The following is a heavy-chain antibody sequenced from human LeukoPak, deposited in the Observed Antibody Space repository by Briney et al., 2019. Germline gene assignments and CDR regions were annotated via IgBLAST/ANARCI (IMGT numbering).Heavy chain of an antibody. V-gene: IGHV5-51*01. D-gene: IGHD5-24*01. CDR3: ARQRDGYYFDY. CDR1: GYTFTSYW. CDR2: IFPGDFDV. J-gene: IGHJ4*02. Sequence: GESLKISCKASGYTFTSYWIGWVRQMPGKGLEGMGIIFPGDFDVRYSPSFQGQVTITVDKSIRTAFLQWSTLEAADTAMYYCARQRDGYYFDYWGLGTLVTVSS.